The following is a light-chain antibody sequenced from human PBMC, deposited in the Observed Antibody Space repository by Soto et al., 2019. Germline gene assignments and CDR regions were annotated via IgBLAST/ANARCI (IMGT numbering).Light chain of an antibody. CDR2: AVS. V-gene: IGKV1-39*01. Sequence: DIQMTQSPSSLSASVGDRVTITCRASQSISTYLNWYQHKPGKAPKVLIYAVSSLQSGGPSRFSGSGSGTDFTLTITSLQPADSATYYCQHSYGTPRKFGQGTKVDIK. CDR3: QHSYGTPRK. CDR1: QSISTY. J-gene: IGKJ1*01.